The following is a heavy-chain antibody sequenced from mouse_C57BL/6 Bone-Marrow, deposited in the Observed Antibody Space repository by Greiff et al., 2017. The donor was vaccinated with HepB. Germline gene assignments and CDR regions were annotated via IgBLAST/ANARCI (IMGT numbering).Heavy chain of an antibody. CDR3: ARHHYGSSYWYFDV. D-gene: IGHD1-1*01. V-gene: IGHV5-12*01. CDR2: ISNGGGST. Sequence: DVMLVESGGGLVQPGGSLKLSCAASGFTFSDYYMYWVRQTPEKRLEWVAYISNGGGSTYYPDTVKGRFTISRDNAKNTLYLQMSRLKSEDTAMYYCARHHYGSSYWYFDVWGTGTTVTVAS. J-gene: IGHJ1*03. CDR1: GFTFSDYY.